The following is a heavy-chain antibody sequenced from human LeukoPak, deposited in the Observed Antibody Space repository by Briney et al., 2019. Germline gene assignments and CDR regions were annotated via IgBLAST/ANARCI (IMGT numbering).Heavy chain of an antibody. CDR2: IYTGGGR. J-gene: IGHJ4*02. Sequence: GGSLRLSCAASGFTVSSYYMNWVRQAPGKELEWVSVIYTGGGRYYADSVRGRFTISRDTSKNMVFLQMNSLRVEDTAVYYCARGIDYWGRGTLVTVST. CDR1: GFTVSSYY. CDR3: ARGIDY. V-gene: IGHV3-53*01.